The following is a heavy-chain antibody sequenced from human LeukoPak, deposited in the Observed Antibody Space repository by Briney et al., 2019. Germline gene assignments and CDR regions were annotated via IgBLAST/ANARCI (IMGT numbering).Heavy chain of an antibody. D-gene: IGHD4-17*01. V-gene: IGHV4-59*11. J-gene: IGHJ3*02. CDR1: GDSMNSHY. CDR3: ARDPTTVTKGLDI. Sequence: SETLSLACTVSGDSMNSHYWSWIRQPPGKGLEWIWYISYIGSTNYNPSLKGRVTISVDTSKNQFSLRLSSVTAADTAVYYCARDPTTVTKGLDIWGQGTMVTVSS. CDR2: ISYIGST.